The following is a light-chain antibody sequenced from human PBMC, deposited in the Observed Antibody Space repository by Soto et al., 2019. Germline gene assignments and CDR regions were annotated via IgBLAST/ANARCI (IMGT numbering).Light chain of an antibody. Sequence: EIVFTQSPATLAMSPGERATLSCRASQSVSNYLAWYQQKPGQAPRLLIYEASNRASGIPARFSGRGSGTDFTLTISSLEPEDFAVYYCQQRSNWPLTFGGGTKVDI. CDR1: QSVSNY. CDR3: QQRSNWPLT. V-gene: IGKV3-11*01. CDR2: EAS. J-gene: IGKJ4*01.